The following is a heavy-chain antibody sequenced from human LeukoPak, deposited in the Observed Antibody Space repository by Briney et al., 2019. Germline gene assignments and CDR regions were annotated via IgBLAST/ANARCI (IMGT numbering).Heavy chain of an antibody. CDR3: ARLFVAEYFQH. V-gene: IGHV4-34*01. CDR1: GGSFSGYY. CDR2: IYYSGST. J-gene: IGHJ1*01. Sequence: KASETLSLTCAVYGGSFSGYYWSWIRQPPGKGLEWIGGIYYSGSTYYNPSLKSRVTISVDTSKNQFSLKLSSVTAADTAVYYCARLFVAEYFQHWGQGTLVTVSS. D-gene: IGHD3-3*01.